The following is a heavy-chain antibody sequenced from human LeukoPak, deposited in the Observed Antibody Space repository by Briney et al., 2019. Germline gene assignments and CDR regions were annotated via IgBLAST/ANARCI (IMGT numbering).Heavy chain of an antibody. CDR1: GGSISSYY. V-gene: IGHV4-59*08. Sequence: PSETLSLTCTVSGGSISSYYWSWIRQPPGKGLEWIGYIYYSGSTNYNPSLKSRVTISVDTSKNQFSLKLSSVAAADTAVYYCARAYDRGAYQAVGFDYWGQGTLVTVSS. CDR3: ARAYDRGAYQAVGFDY. CDR2: IYYSGST. J-gene: IGHJ4*01. D-gene: IGHD6-19*01.